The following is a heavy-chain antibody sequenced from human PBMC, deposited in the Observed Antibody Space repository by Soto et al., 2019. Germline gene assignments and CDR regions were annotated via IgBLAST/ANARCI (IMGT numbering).Heavy chain of an antibody. Sequence: PGGSLRLSCAASGFSFSKYAMSWVHQAPGKGLEWVSTISGSGGNTDYADSVKGRLTISRDNSKNTLFLQMNSLRAEDTAEYYCAKGPTDDFWSGYYEDYYYGLDVWGRGTKVTDSS. D-gene: IGHD3-3*01. CDR2: ISGSGGNT. CDR3: AKGPTDDFWSGYYEDYYYGLDV. CDR1: GFSFSKYA. V-gene: IGHV3-23*01. J-gene: IGHJ6*01.